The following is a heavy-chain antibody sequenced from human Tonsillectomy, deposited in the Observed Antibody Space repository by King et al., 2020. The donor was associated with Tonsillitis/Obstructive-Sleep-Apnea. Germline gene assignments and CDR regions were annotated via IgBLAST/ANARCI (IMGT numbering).Heavy chain of an antibody. D-gene: IGHD3-16*02. CDR1: GFTFSSYS. V-gene: IGHV3-48*02. Sequence: VQLVESGGGLVQPGGSLRLSCAASGFTFSSYSMNWVRQAPGRGLEGVSYIRSSSSTIYYADSVKGRFTISRDNAKNSLNLQMNSLRDEDTAVYYCAREFSLGELSFYYWGQGTLVTVSS. CDR2: IRSSSSTI. CDR3: AREFSLGELSFYY. J-gene: IGHJ4*02.